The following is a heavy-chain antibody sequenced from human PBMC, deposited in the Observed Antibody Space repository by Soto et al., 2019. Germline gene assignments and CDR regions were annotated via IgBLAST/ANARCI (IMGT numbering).Heavy chain of an antibody. CDR2: TYYRSKWYN. Sequence: SQTLSLTCAIYGDSVSSNSAAWNWIRQSPSRGLEWLGRTYYRSKWYNDYAVSVKSRITINPDTSKNQFSLQLNSVTPEDTAVYYCARDYDILTGYYRGEYYGMDVWGQGTTVTVSS. CDR3: ARDYDILTGYYRGEYYGMDV. V-gene: IGHV6-1*01. J-gene: IGHJ6*02. D-gene: IGHD3-9*01. CDR1: GDSVSSNSAA.